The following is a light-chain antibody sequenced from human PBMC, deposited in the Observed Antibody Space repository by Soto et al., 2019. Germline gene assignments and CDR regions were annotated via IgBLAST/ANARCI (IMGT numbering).Light chain of an antibody. CDR2: HAS. J-gene: IGKJ1*01. V-gene: IGKV1-5*01. CDR1: QSIDRW. CDR3: QHYNSYGT. Sequence: ESKMNKSASSRVAKVGDTGSIRCRASQSIDRWLAWYQRRPGKAPKILIYHASSLETGVPSRFSGSGSGTEFTLAISSLQTADFATYYCQHYNSYGTFGQGTKVDI.